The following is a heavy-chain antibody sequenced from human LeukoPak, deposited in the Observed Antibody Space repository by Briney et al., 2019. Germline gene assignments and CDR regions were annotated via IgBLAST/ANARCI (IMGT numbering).Heavy chain of an antibody. J-gene: IGHJ4*02. CDR1: GGSFSGYY. CDR2: INHSGST. V-gene: IGHV4-34*01. CDR3: ARGKGDY. Sequence: SETLSLTCAVYGGSFSGYYWSWIRQPPGKGLEWIGEINHSGSTNYNPSLKSRVTISVDTSKNQFSLKLSSVTAADTAVYYCARGKGDYWGQGTLVTVSS.